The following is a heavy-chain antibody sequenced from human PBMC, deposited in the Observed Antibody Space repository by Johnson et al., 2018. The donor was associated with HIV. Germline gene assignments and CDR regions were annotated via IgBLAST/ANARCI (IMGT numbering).Heavy chain of an antibody. D-gene: IGHD1-26*01. V-gene: IGHV3-15*01. CDR1: GFTFSNAW. CDR3: ITGGSGTIPSGAFDI. Sequence: VQLVESGGGLVKPGGSLKLSCTASGFTFSNAWMNWVRHAPGKGLEWVGRIKSKTDGGTTDYAAPVNGQFTISSDDSKTTLYLQMNSLKTEDTAVYYCITGGSGTIPSGAFDIWGQGTMVTVSS. CDR2: IKSKTDGGTT. J-gene: IGHJ3*02.